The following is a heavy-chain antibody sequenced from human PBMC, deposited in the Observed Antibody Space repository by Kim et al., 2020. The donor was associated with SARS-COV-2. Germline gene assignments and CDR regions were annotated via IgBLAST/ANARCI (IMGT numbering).Heavy chain of an antibody. CDR1: GFTFSGST. CDR2: IRSKANNYAT. V-gene: IGHV3-73*01. J-gene: IGHJ3*02. D-gene: IGHD6-19*01. CDR3: TRVNPTAGGWYDAFDI. Sequence: GGSLRLSCAASGFTFSGSTMHWVRQASGKGLEWVGRIRSKANNYATAYAASVKNRFTISRDDSKSTAYLQMNRLKTEDTAVYFCTRVNPTAGGWYDAFDIWGQGTKVTVSS.